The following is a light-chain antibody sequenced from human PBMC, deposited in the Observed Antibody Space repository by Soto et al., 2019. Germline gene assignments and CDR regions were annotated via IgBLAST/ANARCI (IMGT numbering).Light chain of an antibody. V-gene: IGKV1-39*01. J-gene: IGKJ1*01. CDR1: QSISSY. CDR3: QQSYNTPRT. Sequence: DIQMTQSASSLSASVGDRVTVTCRASQSISSYLNWYQQKPGKAPKLLIYAASSLQSGVPSRFSGSGSETDFTLTISSLQPEDFATYYCQQSYNTPRTFGQGTKVEIK. CDR2: AAS.